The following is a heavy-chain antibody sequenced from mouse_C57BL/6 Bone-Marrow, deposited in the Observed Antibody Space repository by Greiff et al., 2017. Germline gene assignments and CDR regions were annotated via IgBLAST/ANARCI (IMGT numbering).Heavy chain of an antibody. V-gene: IGHV5-17*01. J-gene: IGHJ4*01. CDR3: ARGSYPYYYAMDY. CDR2: ISSGSSTI. Sequence: DVHLVESGGGLVKPGGSLKLSCAASGFTFSDYGMHWVRQAPEKGLEWVAYISSGSSTIYYADTVKGRFTISRDNAKNTLFLQMTSLRSEDTAMYYCARGSYPYYYAMDYWGQGTSVTVSS. D-gene: IGHD1-1*02. CDR1: GFTFSDYG.